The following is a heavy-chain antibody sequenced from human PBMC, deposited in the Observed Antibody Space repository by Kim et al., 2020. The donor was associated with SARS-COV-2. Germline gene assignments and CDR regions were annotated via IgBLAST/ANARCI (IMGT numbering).Heavy chain of an antibody. CDR1: GFTFSSYA. J-gene: IGHJ4*02. CDR2: IYSGGSST. Sequence: GGSLRLSCAASGFTFSSYAMSWVRQAPGKGLEWVSVIYSGGSSTYYADSVKGRFTISRDNSKNTLYLQMNSLRAEDTAVYYCAKELREYYDSSGYYGWGQGTLVTVSS. D-gene: IGHD3-22*01. CDR3: AKELREYYDSSGYYG. V-gene: IGHV3-23*03.